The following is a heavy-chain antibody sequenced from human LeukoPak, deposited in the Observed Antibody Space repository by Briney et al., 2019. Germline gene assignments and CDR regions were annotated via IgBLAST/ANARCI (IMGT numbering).Heavy chain of an antibody. V-gene: IGHV4-30-2*01. Sequence: PSETLSLTCAVSGGSISSGGYSWSWIRQPPGNGLEWIGYIYHSGSTYYNPSLKSRVTISVDRSKNQSSLKLSSVTAADTAVYYCATYYDSSGYYSDYWGQGTLVTVSS. CDR3: ATYYDSSGYYSDY. D-gene: IGHD3-22*01. CDR1: GGSISSGGYS. CDR2: IYHSGST. J-gene: IGHJ4*02.